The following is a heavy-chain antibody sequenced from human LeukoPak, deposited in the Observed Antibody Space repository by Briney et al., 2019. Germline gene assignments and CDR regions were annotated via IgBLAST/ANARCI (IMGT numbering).Heavy chain of an antibody. Sequence: SETLSLTCTVSGGSISSYYWSWIRQPPGKGLEWIGYIYYSGSTNYNPSLKSRVTISVDTSKNQFSLKLSSVTAADTAVYYCAREGGGEDIVVVPAVDAFDIWGQGTMVTVSS. CDR1: GGSISSYY. CDR3: AREGGGEDIVVVPAVDAFDI. D-gene: IGHD2-2*01. CDR2: IYYSGST. J-gene: IGHJ3*02. V-gene: IGHV4-59*01.